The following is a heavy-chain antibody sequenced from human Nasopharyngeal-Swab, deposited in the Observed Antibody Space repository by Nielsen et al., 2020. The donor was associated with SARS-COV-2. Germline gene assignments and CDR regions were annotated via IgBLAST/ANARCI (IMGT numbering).Heavy chain of an antibody. D-gene: IGHD2/OR15-2a*01. CDR3: ARHVRRTFTNLSFVY. Sequence: SETLSLTCTVSGDSITNDAYYWDWIRQPPGKGLEWIGRINKRGSTYYNLSLKSRVSISVDAPQNQFSLKVTSVTAADTAVFYCARHVRRTFTNLSFVYWGRGLLVTVSS. CDR2: INKRGST. J-gene: IGHJ4*02. CDR1: GDSITNDAYY. V-gene: IGHV4-39*01.